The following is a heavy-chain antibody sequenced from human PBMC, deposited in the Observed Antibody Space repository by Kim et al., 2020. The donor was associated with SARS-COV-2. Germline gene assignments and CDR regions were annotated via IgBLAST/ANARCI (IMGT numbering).Heavy chain of an antibody. Sequence: GGSLRLSCAASGFTFSSYAMSWVRQAPGKGLEWVSAISGSGGSTYYADSVKGRFTISRDNSKNTLYLQMNSLRAEDTAVYYCAKDDGQYYYGSGAGFDYWGQGTLVTVSS. CDR2: ISGSGGST. CDR1: GFTFSSYA. V-gene: IGHV3-23*01. J-gene: IGHJ4*02. D-gene: IGHD3-10*01. CDR3: AKDDGQYYYGSGAGFDY.